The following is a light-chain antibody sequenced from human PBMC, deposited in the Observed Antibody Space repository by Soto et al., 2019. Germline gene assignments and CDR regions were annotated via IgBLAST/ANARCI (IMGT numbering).Light chain of an antibody. Sequence: EIVLTQSPATVSLSPGERTTLSCRASQTVSSYLAWFQQKPGQAPSLLIYDASNRATGIPARFSGSGSGPDFTITISSLEPEDFAVYYCQQRSNWPLTCGGGTKVEIK. CDR2: DAS. CDR3: QQRSNWPLT. CDR1: QTVSSY. J-gene: IGKJ4*01. V-gene: IGKV3-11*01.